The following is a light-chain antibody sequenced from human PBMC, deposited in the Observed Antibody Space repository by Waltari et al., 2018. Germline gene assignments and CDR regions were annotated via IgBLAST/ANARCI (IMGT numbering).Light chain of an antibody. V-gene: IGLV2-23*02. J-gene: IGLJ1*01. CDR1: SIDVACFNL. Sequence: QSALPQPASVSGFPGQSITLSCPGTSIDVACFNLVSRYQRHPGKAPKLMIYEVSKRPSGLSNRFSGAKSGNTASLTISGLQAEDEADYYCCSYAGSSTPYVFGTGTKVTVL. CDR3: CSYAGSSTPYV. CDR2: EVS.